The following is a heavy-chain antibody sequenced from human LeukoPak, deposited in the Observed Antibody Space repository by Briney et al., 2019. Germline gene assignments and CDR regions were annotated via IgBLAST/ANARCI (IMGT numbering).Heavy chain of an antibody. Sequence: ASVKVSCTASGYTFTSYYMHWVRQAPGQGLEWMGIINPGGGSTSYAQKFQGRVTMTRDTSTSTVYMELSSLRSEDTAVYYCASSIRRAVATILYWGQGTLVTVSS. V-gene: IGHV1-46*01. CDR3: ASSIRRAVATILY. D-gene: IGHD5-24*01. CDR1: GYTFTSYY. CDR2: INPGGGST. J-gene: IGHJ4*02.